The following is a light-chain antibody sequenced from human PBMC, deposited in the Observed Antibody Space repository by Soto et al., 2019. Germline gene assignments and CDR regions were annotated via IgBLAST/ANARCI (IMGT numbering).Light chain of an antibody. CDR2: GAS. V-gene: IGKV3-20*01. J-gene: IGKJ4*01. CDR1: QSISNTY. CDR3: QQYGSSYFT. Sequence: EIVLTQSPGTLSLFPGERATLSCRTSQSISNTYLAWYQQKPGQPPRLLIYGASNRATDIPDRFSGSGSGTDFTLTISRLEPEDFVVYYCQQYGSSYFTFGGGTKVDTK.